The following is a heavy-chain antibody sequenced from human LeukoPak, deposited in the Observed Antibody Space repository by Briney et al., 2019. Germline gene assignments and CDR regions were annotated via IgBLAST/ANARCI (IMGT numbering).Heavy chain of an antibody. CDR3: ARRGSSGWYYFDS. CDR2: IHYSGRT. V-gene: IGHV4-59*01. D-gene: IGHD6-19*01. J-gene: IGHJ4*02. CDR1: GGSITNYY. Sequence: PSETLSLTCTVSGGSITNYYWSWIRQPPGKGLEWIGYIHYSGRTAYNPSLKSRVTISVDTSKTEFSPKLSSVTAADTAVYYCARRGSSGWYYFDSWGQGTLVTVS.